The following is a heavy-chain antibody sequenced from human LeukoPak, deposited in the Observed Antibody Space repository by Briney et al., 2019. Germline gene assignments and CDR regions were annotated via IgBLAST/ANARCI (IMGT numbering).Heavy chain of an antibody. Sequence: ASVKVSCKASGGTFSSYAISWVRQAPGQGLEWMGRIIPILGIANYAQRFQGRVTITADKSTSTAYMELSSLRSEDTAVYYCARGQPSWFGELSLDYWGQGTLVTVSS. CDR3: ARGQPSWFGELSLDY. D-gene: IGHD3-10*01. J-gene: IGHJ4*02. CDR2: IIPILGIA. V-gene: IGHV1-69*04. CDR1: GGTFSSYA.